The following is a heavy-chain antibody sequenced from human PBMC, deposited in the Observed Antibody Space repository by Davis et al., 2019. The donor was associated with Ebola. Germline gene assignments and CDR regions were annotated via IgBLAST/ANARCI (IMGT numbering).Heavy chain of an antibody. CDR1: DYSISSGYY. J-gene: IGHJ5*02. V-gene: IGHV4-38-2*02. D-gene: IGHD3-3*01. CDR3: ARQGWSGYSLRHWLDP. CDR2: IYYSGST. Sequence: SETLSLTCTVSDYSISSGYYWGWIRQPPGKGLEWIGSIYYSGSTYYNPSLKSRVTISVDTSKNQFSLKLRSVTAADTAVYYCARQGWSGYSLRHWLDPWGRGTLVTVSS.